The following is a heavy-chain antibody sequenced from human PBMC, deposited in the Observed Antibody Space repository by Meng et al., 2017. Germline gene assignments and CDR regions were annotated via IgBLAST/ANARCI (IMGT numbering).Heavy chain of an antibody. V-gene: IGHV3-15*01. Sequence: GESLKISCAASGFTFSNAWMSWVRQAPGKGLEWVGRIKSKTDGGTTGYAAPVKGRFTISRDDSKNTLYLQMNSLKTEDTAVYYCTTGLVGYVNYWGQGTLVTVSS. D-gene: IGHD5-12*01. CDR3: TTGLVGYVNY. CDR1: GFTFSNAW. CDR2: IKSKTDGGTT. J-gene: IGHJ4*02.